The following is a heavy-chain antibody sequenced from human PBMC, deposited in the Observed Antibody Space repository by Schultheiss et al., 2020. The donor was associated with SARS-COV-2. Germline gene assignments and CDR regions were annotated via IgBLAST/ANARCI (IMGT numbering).Heavy chain of an antibody. D-gene: IGHD2-2*01. V-gene: IGHV4-34*01. CDR3: ARKGCSSTSCYSAYAFDI. Sequence: SETLSLTCAVYGGSFSGYYWGWIRQPPGKGLEWIGSIYYSGSTYYNPSLKSRVTMSVDTSKNQFSLKLSSVTAADTAVYYCARKGCSSTSCYSAYAFDIWGQGTMVTVSS. CDR2: IYYSGST. J-gene: IGHJ3*02. CDR1: GGSFSGYY.